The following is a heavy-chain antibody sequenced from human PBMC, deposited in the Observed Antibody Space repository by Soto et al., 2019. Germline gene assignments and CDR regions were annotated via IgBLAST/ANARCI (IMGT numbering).Heavy chain of an antibody. Sequence: QLQLQESGSALVKPSQTLSLTCAVSGGSISSGGYSWSWIRQPPGKGLEWIGYIYHSGSTYYNPSLKSRVTISVDRSKNQFSLKLSSVTVADTAVYYCARVPGPWGQGTLVTVSS. CDR2: IYHSGST. CDR1: GGSISSGGYS. J-gene: IGHJ5*02. CDR3: ARVPGP. V-gene: IGHV4-30-2*01.